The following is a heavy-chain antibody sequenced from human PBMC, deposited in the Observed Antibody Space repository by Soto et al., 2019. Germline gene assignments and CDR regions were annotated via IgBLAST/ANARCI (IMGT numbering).Heavy chain of an antibody. CDR2: ISSSSSYI. J-gene: IGHJ4*02. V-gene: IGHV3-21*01. CDR3: ARREVEKYYYDSSGYYSYYFDY. D-gene: IGHD3-22*01. Sequence: GGSLRLSCRASGFTFSSYSMNWVRQAPGKGLEWVSSISSSSSYIYYADSVKGRFTISRDNAKNSLYLQMNSLRAEDTAVYYCARREVEKYYYDSSGYYSYYFDYWGQGTLVTVSS. CDR1: GFTFSSYS.